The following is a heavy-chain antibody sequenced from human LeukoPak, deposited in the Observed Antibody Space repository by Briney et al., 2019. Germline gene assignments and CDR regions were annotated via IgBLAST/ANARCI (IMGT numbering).Heavy chain of an antibody. J-gene: IGHJ3*02. CDR1: GYIFTRYY. Sequence: GSSVKASCKAAGYIFTRYYMHWVRQAPGQGLEWMGGINPNSGGRNYAQKFQGRVTMTRDTSISTTYMELSRLRSDDTAVYYCARGGGPIAAACTVQGPKNAFDIGGQGKMVTVSS. CDR3: ARGGGPIAAACTVQGPKNAFDI. V-gene: IGHV1-2*02. D-gene: IGHD6-13*01. CDR2: INPNSGGR.